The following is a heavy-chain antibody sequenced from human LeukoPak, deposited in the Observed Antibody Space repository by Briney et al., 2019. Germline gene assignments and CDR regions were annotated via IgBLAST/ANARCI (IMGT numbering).Heavy chain of an antibody. D-gene: IGHD6-19*01. CDR1: DDSIFLSFYF. V-gene: IGHV4-39*07. CDR2: VYYSGTT. Sequence: SETLSLTCSVSDDSIFLSFYFWGWIRQPPGKALEWLGSVYYSGTTPYNPSLKSRVSMSVDMSKNHFSLRLRSVTAADTAMYYCARGALYSGWSYYFDYWGQGSQVTVSS. CDR3: ARGALYSGWSYYFDY. J-gene: IGHJ4*02.